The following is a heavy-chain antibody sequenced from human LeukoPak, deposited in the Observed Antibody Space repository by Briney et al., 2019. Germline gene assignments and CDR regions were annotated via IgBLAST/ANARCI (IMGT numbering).Heavy chain of an antibody. CDR3: AREESIGSYQFLHDY. CDR1: GYTFSNYG. Sequence: ASVKVSCKASGYTFSNYGITWVRQAPGQGLEWMAWISPYNGNTKYAQKFQGRVTMTTDTSTSTAYMELRSLTSDDTAVYYCAREESIGSYQFLHDYWGQGTLVTVSS. CDR2: ISPYNGNT. D-gene: IGHD1-26*01. J-gene: IGHJ4*02. V-gene: IGHV1-18*01.